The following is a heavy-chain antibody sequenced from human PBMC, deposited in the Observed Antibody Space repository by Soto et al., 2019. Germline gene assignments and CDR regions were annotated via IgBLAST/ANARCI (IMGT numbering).Heavy chain of an antibody. J-gene: IGHJ5*02. CDR2: TSHDGVT. V-gene: IGHV4-4*02. CDR1: SGSIDNIYW. D-gene: IGHD2-15*01. Sequence: SETLSLTCSVSSGSIDNIYWWSCVRQSPGKGLEWIGETSHDGVTNYNPSLEGRGTISIDKSKNHFSLNLTSVPAAETAIYYCARNGDCICPGWTVGWFDPWGQGTLVTVSS. CDR3: ARNGDCICPGWTVGWFDP.